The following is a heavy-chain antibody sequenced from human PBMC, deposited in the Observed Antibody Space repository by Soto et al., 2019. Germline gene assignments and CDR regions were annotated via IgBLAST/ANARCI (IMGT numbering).Heavy chain of an antibody. D-gene: IGHD4-17*01. J-gene: IGHJ3*02. CDR1: GFTFSNYA. CDR2: IGSSGGTT. V-gene: IGHV3-23*01. CDR3: GKDPNGDYIGAFDI. Sequence: GGSLRLSCAAAGFTFSNYAMSWVRQAPGKGLEWVSGIGSSGGTTHLADSVKGRFTISRDNSKNTLYLQMNSLRVEDTAVYYCGKDPNGDYIGAFDIWGQGTMVTVSS.